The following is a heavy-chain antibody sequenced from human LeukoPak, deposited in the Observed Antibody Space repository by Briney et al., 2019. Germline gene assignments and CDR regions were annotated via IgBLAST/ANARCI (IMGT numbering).Heavy chain of an antibody. D-gene: IGHD3-3*01. J-gene: IGHJ4*02. CDR2: INPNSGGT. CDR3: ARTRITIFGVVNHFDY. V-gene: IGHV1-2*02. Sequence: GASVKVSCKASGYTFTGYYMHWVRQAPGQGLEWMGWINPNSGGTNYAQKFQGRVTMTRDTSISTAYMELSRLRSDDTAVYYCARTRITIFGVVNHFDYWGQGTLVTVSS. CDR1: GYTFTGYY.